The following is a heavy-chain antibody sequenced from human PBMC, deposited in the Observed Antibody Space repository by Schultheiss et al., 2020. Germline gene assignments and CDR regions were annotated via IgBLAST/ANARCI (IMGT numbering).Heavy chain of an antibody. CDR2: IIPIFGTV. D-gene: IGHD2-2*02. Sequence: SVKVSCKASGDTFSRSGFNWVRQAPGQGLEWMGGIIPIFGTVNYAQKYQGRVTITADESTRTAYMELNSLRSEDTAVYYCARANCSSSSCYKQDYYFYSMDVWGQGTTVTVSS. CDR3: ARANCSSSSCYKQDYYFYSMDV. V-gene: IGHV1-69*13. CDR1: GDTFSRSG. J-gene: IGHJ6*02.